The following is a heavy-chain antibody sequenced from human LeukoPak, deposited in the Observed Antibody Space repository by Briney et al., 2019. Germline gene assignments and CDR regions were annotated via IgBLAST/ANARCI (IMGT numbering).Heavy chain of an antibody. V-gene: IGHV1-8*01. CDR3: ARGREYSSGPGFDY. J-gene: IGHJ4*02. D-gene: IGHD3-22*01. CDR2: MNPNSGNT. CDR1: GYTFTGTD. Sequence: ASVKVSCKASGYTFTGTDINWVRQATGQGLEWMGWMNPNSGNTGYAQKFQGRVTMTRNTSINTAYMELSSLRSEDTAVYYCARGREYSSGPGFDYWAQGTLVTVSS.